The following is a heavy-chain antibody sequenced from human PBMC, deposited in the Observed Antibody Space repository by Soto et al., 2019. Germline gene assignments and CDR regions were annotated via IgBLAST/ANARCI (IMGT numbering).Heavy chain of an antibody. D-gene: IGHD3-3*01. CDR3: AREVLDKGFLEWLSRPGYYGMDV. Sequence: QVQLVQSGAEVKKPGASVKVSCKASGYTFTGYYMHWVRQAPGQGLEWMGWINPNSGGTNYAQKFQGRVTMTRDTSISTAYMELSRLRSDDTAVYYCAREVLDKGFLEWLSRPGYYGMDVWGQGTTVTVSS. J-gene: IGHJ6*02. V-gene: IGHV1-2*02. CDR1: GYTFTGYY. CDR2: INPNSGGT.